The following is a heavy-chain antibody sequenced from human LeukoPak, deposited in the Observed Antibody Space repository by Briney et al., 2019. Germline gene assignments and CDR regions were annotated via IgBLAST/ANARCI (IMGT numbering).Heavy chain of an antibody. CDR3: ARQAIPAAIRGGNWFDP. J-gene: IGHJ5*02. Sequence: ASVKVSCKASGGTFSSYAISWVRQAPGQGLEWMGIINPSGGSTSYAQKFQGRVTMTRDTSTSTVYMELSSLRSEDTAVYYCARQAIPAAIRGGNWFDPWGQGTLVTVSS. CDR2: INPSGGST. CDR1: GGTFSSYA. V-gene: IGHV1-46*01. D-gene: IGHD2-2*01.